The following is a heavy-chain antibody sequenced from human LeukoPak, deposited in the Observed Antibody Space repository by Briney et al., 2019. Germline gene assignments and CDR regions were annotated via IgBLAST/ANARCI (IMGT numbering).Heavy chain of an antibody. Sequence: SVKVSCKASGGTFSSYAISWVRQAPGQGLEWMGGIIPIFGTANYAQKFQGRVTITADESTSTAYMELSSLRSEDTAVYYCARDGQIGGIPYGSGSYGNAFDIWGQGTMVTVSS. CDR2: IIPIFGTA. CDR3: ARDGQIGGIPYGSGSYGNAFDI. CDR1: GGTFSSYA. D-gene: IGHD3-10*01. J-gene: IGHJ3*02. V-gene: IGHV1-69*13.